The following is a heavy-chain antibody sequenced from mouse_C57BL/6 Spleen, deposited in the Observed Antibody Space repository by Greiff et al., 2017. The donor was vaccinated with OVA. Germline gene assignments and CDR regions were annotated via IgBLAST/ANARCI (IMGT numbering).Heavy chain of an antibody. J-gene: IGHJ4*01. D-gene: IGHD2-2*01. V-gene: IGHV2-9*01. CDR1: WFSLTSYG. CDR2: IWGGGST. Sequence: QVQLKESGPGLVAPSQSLSITCTVSWFSLTSYGVDWVRQPPGKGLEWLGVIWGGGSTNYNSALMSRLSISKDNSKSQVFLKMNRLQTDDTAMYYCAKHRGYDDGGAMDYWGQGTSVTVSS. CDR3: AKHRGYDDGGAMDY.